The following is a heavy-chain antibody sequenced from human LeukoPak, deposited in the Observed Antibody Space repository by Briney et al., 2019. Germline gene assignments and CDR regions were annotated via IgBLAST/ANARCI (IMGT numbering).Heavy chain of an antibody. J-gene: IGHJ3*02. V-gene: IGHV5-51*01. CDR2: IYPGDSDT. CDR3: ARQDPSSWPHIKKGVGAFDI. CDR1: GYSFTSYW. D-gene: IGHD6-13*01. Sequence: GESLKISCKGSGYSFTSYWIGWVRQMPGKGLEWMGIIYPGDSDTRYSPSFQGQVTISADKSISTAYLQWSSLKASDTAMYYCARQDPSSWPHIKKGVGAFDIWGQGTMVTVSS.